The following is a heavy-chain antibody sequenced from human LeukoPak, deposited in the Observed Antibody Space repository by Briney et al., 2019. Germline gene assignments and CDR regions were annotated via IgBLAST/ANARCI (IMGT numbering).Heavy chain of an antibody. Sequence: GGSLRLSCAASGFTFSSYGMHWVRQAPGKGLEWVAVISYDGSNKYYADSVKGRFTISRDNSKNTLYLQMNSLRAEDTAVYYCAKDEGIAGAGIASGGQEPLAPFPS. CDR3: AKDEGIAGAGIAS. D-gene: IGHD6-19*01. J-gene: IGHJ4*02. CDR2: ISYDGSNK. CDR1: GFTFSSYG. V-gene: IGHV3-30*18.